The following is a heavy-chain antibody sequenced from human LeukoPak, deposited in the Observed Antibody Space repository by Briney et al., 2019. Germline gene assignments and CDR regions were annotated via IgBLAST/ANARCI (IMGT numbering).Heavy chain of an antibody. CDR1: GGSFSGYY. D-gene: IGHD6-6*01. Sequence: PSETLSLTCAVYGGSFSGYYWSWIRQPPEKGLEWIGEINHSGSTNYNPSLKSRVTISVDTSKNQFSLKLSSVTAADTAVYYCATRYSSSSGPHYYYYMDVWGKGTTVTVSS. CDR2: INHSGST. CDR3: ATRYSSSSGPHYYYYMDV. V-gene: IGHV4-34*01. J-gene: IGHJ6*03.